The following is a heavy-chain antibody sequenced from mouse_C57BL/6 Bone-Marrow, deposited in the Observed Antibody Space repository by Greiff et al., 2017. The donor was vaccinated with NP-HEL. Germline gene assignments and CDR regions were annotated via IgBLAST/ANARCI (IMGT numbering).Heavy chain of an antibody. D-gene: IGHD1-2*01. J-gene: IGHJ3*01. Sequence: VQLQQSGAELVKPGASVKLSCTASGFNIKDYYMHWVKQRTEQGLEWIGRIDPEDGETKYVQKFQGKATITADTSSNTAYLQLSSLTSEDTAVYYCARALSFAYWGRGNGVTVTA. CDR3: ARALSFAY. CDR2: IDPEDGET. CDR1: GFNIKDYY. V-gene: IGHV14-2*01.